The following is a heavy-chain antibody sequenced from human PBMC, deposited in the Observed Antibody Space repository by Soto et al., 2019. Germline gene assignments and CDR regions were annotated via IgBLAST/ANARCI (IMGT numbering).Heavy chain of an antibody. CDR1: GGSLSSSNR. CDR2: IYHSGST. V-gene: IGHV4-4*02. D-gene: IGHD6-13*01. J-gene: IGHJ4*02. Sequence: PSETLSLTCAVSGGSLSSSNRWSWVRQPPGKGLEWIGEIYHSGSTNYNPSLKSRVTLSVDKSKNQFSLKLSPVTAADTAVYYCARDKNSSSWLYYLDYGGQGTRVTVSS. CDR3: ARDKNSSSWLYYLDY.